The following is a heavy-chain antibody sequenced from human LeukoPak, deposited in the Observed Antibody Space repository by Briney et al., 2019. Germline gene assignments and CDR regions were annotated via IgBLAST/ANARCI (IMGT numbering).Heavy chain of an antibody. J-gene: IGHJ3*02. CDR2: IWYDASNK. CDR3: ARAGEGFDT. V-gene: IGHV3-33*01. CDR1: GFTFSNYG. Sequence: GGFLRLSCAASGFTFSNYGMHWVRQAPGKGLEWVAVIWYDASNKFYGDSVRGRFTISRDNSKNTLFLQMSSLRAEDTAIYYCARAGEGFDTWSQGTKVTVSS. D-gene: IGHD3-10*01.